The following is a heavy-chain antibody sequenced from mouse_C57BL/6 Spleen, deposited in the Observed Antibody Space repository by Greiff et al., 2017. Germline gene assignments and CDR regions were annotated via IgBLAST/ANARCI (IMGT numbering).Heavy chain of an antibody. Sequence: VQGVESGPGLVQPSQSLSITCTVSGFSLTSYGVHWVRQSPGKGLEWLGVIWSGGSTASTAAFISRLSISKDNSKSQVFFKMNSLHADDTAIYYCARKGELFYAMDYWGQGTSVTVSS. CDR2: IWSGGST. CDR3: ARKGELFYAMDY. CDR1: GFSLTSYG. V-gene: IGHV2-2*01. J-gene: IGHJ4*01.